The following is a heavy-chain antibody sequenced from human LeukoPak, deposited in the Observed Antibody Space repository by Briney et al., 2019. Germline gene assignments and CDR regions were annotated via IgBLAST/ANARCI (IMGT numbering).Heavy chain of an antibody. J-gene: IGHJ6*03. V-gene: IGHV4-38-2*02. CDR1: GYSISSGYY. D-gene: IGHD3-22*01. Sequence: PSETLSLTCTVSGYSISSGYYWGWIRQPPGKGLEWIGSIYHSGSTYYNPSLKSRVTISVDTSKNQFSLKLSSVTAADTAVYYCARDYYDSSGYYYYYYMDVWGKGTTVTVSS. CDR2: IYHSGST. CDR3: ARDYYDSSGYYYYYYMDV.